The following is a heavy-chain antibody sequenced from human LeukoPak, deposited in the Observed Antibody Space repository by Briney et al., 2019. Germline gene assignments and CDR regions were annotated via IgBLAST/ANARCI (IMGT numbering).Heavy chain of an antibody. CDR2: INHSGST. CDR1: GGSISINSYY. J-gene: IGHJ4*02. D-gene: IGHD1-14*01. V-gene: IGHV4-39*07. CDR3: ARGNGLTDGERYYFDY. Sequence: SETLSLTCTVSGGSISINSYYWSWIRQPPGKGLEWIGEINHSGSTNYNPSLKSRVTISVDTSKNQFSLKLSSVTAADTAVYYCARGNGLTDGERYYFDYWGQGTLVTVSS.